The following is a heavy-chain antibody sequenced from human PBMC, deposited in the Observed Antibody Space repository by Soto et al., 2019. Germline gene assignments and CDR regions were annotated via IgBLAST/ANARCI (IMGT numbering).Heavy chain of an antibody. V-gene: IGHV4-59*12. CDR3: ARFSGSYYYAMDV. J-gene: IGHJ6*02. CDR2: IYYSGST. D-gene: IGHD6-19*01. Sequence: PSVTLCHSWTVSGGKIVSYYWRWIRQPPGKGLEWIGYIYYSGSTNYNPSLKSRVTISVDTSKNQFSLQLKSVTAADTALYYCARFSGSYYYAMDVWGQGSTVTSP. CDR1: GGKIVSYY.